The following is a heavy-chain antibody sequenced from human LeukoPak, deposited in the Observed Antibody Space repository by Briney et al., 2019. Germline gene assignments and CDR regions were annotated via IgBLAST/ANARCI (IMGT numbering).Heavy chain of an antibody. J-gene: IGHJ4*02. CDR1: GFTVSGNY. Sequence: PGGSLRLSCAASGFTVSGNYMNWVRQAPGKGLEWVSIMYSDGTTYYADSVKGRFTISRDNSKNTLYLQMNSLRAEDTAVYYCSGYWPPDYWGQGTLVTVSS. CDR3: SGYWPPDY. D-gene: IGHD2-8*02. V-gene: IGHV3-53*01. CDR2: MYSDGTT.